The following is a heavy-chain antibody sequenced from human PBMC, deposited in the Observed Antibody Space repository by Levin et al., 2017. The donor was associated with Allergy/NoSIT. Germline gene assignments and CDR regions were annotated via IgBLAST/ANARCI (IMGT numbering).Heavy chain of an antibody. Sequence: SCAASGFTFSDYYMSWIRQAPGKGLEWVSYMSGSSSFTNYADSVKGRFTISRDNAKNSLYLQMNSLRAEDTAVYYCARASFYSYGYSDYWGQGTLVSVSS. V-gene: IGHV3-11*05. CDR3: ARASFYSYGYSDY. J-gene: IGHJ4*02. D-gene: IGHD5-18*01. CDR2: MSGSSSFT. CDR1: GFTFSDYY.